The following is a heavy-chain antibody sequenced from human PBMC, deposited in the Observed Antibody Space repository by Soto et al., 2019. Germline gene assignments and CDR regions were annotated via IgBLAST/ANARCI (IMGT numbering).Heavy chain of an antibody. CDR2: ISADGSSQ. CDR1: GFTFSRSP. Sequence: QVQLVESGGGEVQPGTSLRLSCADSGFTFSRSPMHCVRQAPGKGLDWVGLISADGSSQHYADSVRGRFIISRDNFRNTMSLQMDRLKPEYTAVYYCARAEVAGTPDYWGQGALVSVSS. CDR3: ARAEVAGTPDY. D-gene: IGHD2-15*01. J-gene: IGHJ4*02. V-gene: IGHV3-30-3*01.